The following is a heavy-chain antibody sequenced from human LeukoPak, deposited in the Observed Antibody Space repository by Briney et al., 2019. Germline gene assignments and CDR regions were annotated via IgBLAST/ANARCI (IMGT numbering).Heavy chain of an antibody. V-gene: IGHV1-46*03. Sequence: ASVKVSCKASGYTFTSYYMHWVRQAPGQGLEWMGIINPSGGSTSYAQKFQGRVTMTRDTSTSTVYMELSSLRSEDTAVYYCARAQYYDILTGYYLFDYWGQGTLVTVSS. CDR3: ARAQYYDILTGYYLFDY. CDR2: INPSGGST. CDR1: GYTFTSYY. J-gene: IGHJ4*02. D-gene: IGHD3-9*01.